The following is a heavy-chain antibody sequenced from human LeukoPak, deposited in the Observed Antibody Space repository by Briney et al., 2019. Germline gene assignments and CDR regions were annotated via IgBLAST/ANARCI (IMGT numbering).Heavy chain of an antibody. CDR3: ARVDIRTAFFDY. CDR2: IYSSGST. V-gene: IGHV4-4*07. D-gene: IGHD5-12*01. J-gene: IGHJ4*02. CDR1: GGSINSYY. Sequence: SETLSLTCTVSGGSINSYYWSWIRQPAGNGLEWIGRIYSSGSTGYNPSLKSRVTMSLDTSKNQFSLNLSSVTAADTAVYYCARVDIRTAFFDYWGQGTLVTVSS.